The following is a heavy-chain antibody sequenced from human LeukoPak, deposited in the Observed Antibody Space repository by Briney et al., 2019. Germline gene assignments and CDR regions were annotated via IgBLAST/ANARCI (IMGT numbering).Heavy chain of an antibody. Sequence: SGTLSLTCTVSGYSISSGYYWGWIRQPPGKGLEWIGSIYHSGSTYYNPSLKSRVTISVDTSKNQFSLKLSSVTAADTAVYYCARSGFDPWGQGTLVTVSS. V-gene: IGHV4-38-2*02. CDR2: IYHSGST. CDR1: GYSISSGYY. J-gene: IGHJ5*02. CDR3: ARSGFDP.